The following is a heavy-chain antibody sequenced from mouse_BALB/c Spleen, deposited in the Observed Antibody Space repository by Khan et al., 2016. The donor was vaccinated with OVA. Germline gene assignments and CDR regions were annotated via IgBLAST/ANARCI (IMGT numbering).Heavy chain of an antibody. CDR2: ICAGGNK. CDR1: GFSLTDYA. J-gene: IGHJ4*01. CDR3: AKDPPYYSFDY. Sequence: VQLQESGPGLVAPSQSLSITCTFSGFSLTDYAVSWIRQPPGKVLEWLGVICAGGNKYYNSALKSRLSFSTDNSRSPAFLNMNSLPTDDTAMYFGAKDPPYYSFDYWGQGTSVNVSS. V-gene: IGHV2-6-5*01.